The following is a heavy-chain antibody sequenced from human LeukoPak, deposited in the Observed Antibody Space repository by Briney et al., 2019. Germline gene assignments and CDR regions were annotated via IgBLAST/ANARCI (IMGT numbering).Heavy chain of an antibody. CDR2: IYYSGST. D-gene: IGHD2-15*01. CDR3: ARYLLGYCSGGSCYVPSLNYMDV. V-gene: IGHV4-59*01. J-gene: IGHJ6*03. Sequence: SETLSLTCTVSGGSISSYYWSWIRQPPGKGLKWIGYIYYSGSTNYNPSLKSRVTISVDTSKNQFSLKLSSVTAADTAVYNCARYLLGYCSGGSCYVPSLNYMDVWGKGTTVTVSS. CDR1: GGSISSYY.